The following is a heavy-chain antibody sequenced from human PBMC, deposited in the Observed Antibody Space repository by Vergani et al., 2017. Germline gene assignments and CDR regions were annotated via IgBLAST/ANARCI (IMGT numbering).Heavy chain of an antibody. J-gene: IGHJ3*02. CDR2: IWYDGSNK. CDR3: ARGYSSSDDAFDI. CDR1: GFTFSNYG. D-gene: IGHD2-2*01. V-gene: IGHV3-33*01. Sequence: VQLLESGGGLVQPGRSLRLSCAASGFTFSNYGMHWVRQAPGKGLEWVAVIWYDGSNKYYADSVKGRLTISRDNSKNTLYLQMNSLRAEDTAVYFCARGYSSSDDAFDIWGQGTIVTVSS.